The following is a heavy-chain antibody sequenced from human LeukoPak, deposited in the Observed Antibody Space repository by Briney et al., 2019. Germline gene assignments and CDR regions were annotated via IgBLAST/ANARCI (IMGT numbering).Heavy chain of an antibody. CDR2: IIPIFGTA. CDR3: ASSDGYYHGDY. J-gene: IGHJ4*02. V-gene: IGHV1-69*05. Sequence: GASVKVSCKASGGTFTSYAISWVRQAPGQGLEWMGGIIPIFGTANYAQKFQGRVTITRDESTSTAYMELSRLRSEDTAVYYCASSDGYYHGDYWGQGTLVTVSS. D-gene: IGHD5-24*01. CDR1: GGTFTSYA.